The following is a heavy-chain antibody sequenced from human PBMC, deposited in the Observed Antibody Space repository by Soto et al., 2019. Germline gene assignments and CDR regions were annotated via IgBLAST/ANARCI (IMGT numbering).Heavy chain of an antibody. CDR3: AQMEGPRIKILGVVRGYYFDY. Sequence: SVPTLVNPTQTLTLTCTFSGFSLSTSGVGVGWIRHPPGKALEWLALIYWNDDKGYSPSLKSRLTITKDTSKNQVGLTMTNMEPVETATYYCAQMEGPRIKILGVVRGYYFDYWCQ. J-gene: IGHJ4*02. CDR1: GFSLSTSGVG. D-gene: IGHD3-3*01. V-gene: IGHV2-5*01. CDR2: IYWNDDK.